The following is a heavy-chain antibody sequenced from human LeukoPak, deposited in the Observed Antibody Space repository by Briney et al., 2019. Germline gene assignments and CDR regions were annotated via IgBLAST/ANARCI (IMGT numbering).Heavy chain of an antibody. CDR1: GFTFSSYW. J-gene: IGHJ4*02. CDR3: ARDGYYDFWSGYAPFDY. D-gene: IGHD3-3*01. Sequence: GGSLRLSCAASGFTFSSYWMSWVRQAPGKGLEWVANIKQDGSEKYYVDSVKGRFTISRDNAKNSLYLQMNSLRAEDTAVYYCARDGYYDFWSGYAPFDYWGQGTLVTVSS. V-gene: IGHV3-7*01. CDR2: IKQDGSEK.